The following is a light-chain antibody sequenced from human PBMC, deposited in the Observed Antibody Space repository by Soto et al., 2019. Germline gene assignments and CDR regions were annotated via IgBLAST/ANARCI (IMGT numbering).Light chain of an antibody. CDR1: QSLSSSQ. V-gene: IGKV3-20*01. CDR2: DAS. CDR3: QQYGSSPRT. J-gene: IGKJ1*01. Sequence: IVLTQSPGTPSLSPGERATLSCRASQSLSSSQLAWYQQKPGQAPRLLIHDASSRATGIPDRFTGSGSGTDFTLTITRLEPEDFAVYYCQQYGSSPRTFGLGTKVDIK.